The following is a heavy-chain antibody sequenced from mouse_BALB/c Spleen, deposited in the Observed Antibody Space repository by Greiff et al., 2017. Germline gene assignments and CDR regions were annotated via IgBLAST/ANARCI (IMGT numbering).Heavy chain of an antibody. Sequence: VKLVESGPGLVAPSQSLSITCTVSGFSLTSYGVHWVRQPPGKGLEWLGVIWAGGSTNYNSALMSRLSISKDNSKSQVFLKMNSLQTDDTAMYYCARAYYGSSYAMDYWGQGTSVTVSS. CDR2: IWAGGST. V-gene: IGHV2-9*02. D-gene: IGHD1-1*01. CDR3: ARAYYGSSYAMDY. J-gene: IGHJ4*01. CDR1: GFSLTSYG.